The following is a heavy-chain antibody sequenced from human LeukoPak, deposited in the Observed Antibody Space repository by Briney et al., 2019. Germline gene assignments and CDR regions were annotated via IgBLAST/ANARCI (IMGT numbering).Heavy chain of an antibody. CDR1: GFTVSSNY. Sequence: GGSLRLSCAASGFTVSSNYMSWVRQAPGKGLEWVSVFYSGGSRYYADSVKGRLTISRDNSKNTLYFQMNSLRAEDTAVYYCARGGPAAMGMSNFDYWGQGTLVTVSS. D-gene: IGHD2-2*01. CDR3: ARGGPAAMGMSNFDY. J-gene: IGHJ4*02. CDR2: FYSGGSR. V-gene: IGHV3-53*01.